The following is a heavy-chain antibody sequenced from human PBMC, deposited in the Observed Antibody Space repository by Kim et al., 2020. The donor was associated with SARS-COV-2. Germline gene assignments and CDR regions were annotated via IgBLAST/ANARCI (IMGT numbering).Heavy chain of an antibody. CDR2: INAGNGNT. J-gene: IGHJ6*02. D-gene: IGHD1-26*01. CDR3: AGRGSYYPFYYYYGMDV. V-gene: IGHV1-3*01. Sequence: ASVKVPCKASGYTFTSYAMHWVRQAPGQRLEWMGWINAGNGNTKYSQKFQGRVTITRDTSASTAYMELSSVRSEETAVYYCAGRGSYYPFYYYYGMDVWGQGTTVTVSS. CDR1: GYTFTSYA.